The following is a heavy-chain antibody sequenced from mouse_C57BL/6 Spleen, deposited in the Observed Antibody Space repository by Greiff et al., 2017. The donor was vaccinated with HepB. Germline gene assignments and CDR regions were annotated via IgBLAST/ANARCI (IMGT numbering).Heavy chain of an antibody. CDR2: INPGSGGT. CDR1: GYAFTNYL. Sequence: QVQLKESGAELVRPGTSVKVSCKASGYAFTNYLIEWVKQRPGQGLEWIGVINPGSGGTNYNEKFKGKATLTADKSSSTAYMQLSSLTSEDSAVYFCARGYGSAMDYWGQGTSVTVSS. CDR3: ARGYGSAMDY. J-gene: IGHJ4*01. D-gene: IGHD1-1*01. V-gene: IGHV1-54*01.